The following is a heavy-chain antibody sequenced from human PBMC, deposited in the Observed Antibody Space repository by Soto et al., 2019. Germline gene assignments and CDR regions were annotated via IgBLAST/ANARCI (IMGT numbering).Heavy chain of an antibody. V-gene: IGHV3-21*01. Sequence: GSLRLSCAASGFTFSSYSMNWVRQAPGKGLEWVSSISSSSSYIYYADSVKGRFTISRDNAKNSLYLQMNSLRAEDTAVYYCARDCRRWLQLHGMDVWGKGTTVTVSS. CDR1: GFTFSSYS. CDR3: ARDCRRWLQLHGMDV. CDR2: ISSSSSYI. J-gene: IGHJ6*04. D-gene: IGHD5-12*01.